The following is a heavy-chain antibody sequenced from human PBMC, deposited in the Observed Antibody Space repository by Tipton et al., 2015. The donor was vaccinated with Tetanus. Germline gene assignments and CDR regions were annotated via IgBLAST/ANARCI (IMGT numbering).Heavy chain of an antibody. CDR1: GYTFTSYY. CDR3: ARSRVGTRVYYAIAF. Sequence: QLVQSGAEVKKPGASVEVSCKASGYTFTSYYMHWVRQAPGQGLEWMGIINPSGGSTSYARKFQGRVTMTRDTSTSTVYMELSSLRSEDTAVYYCARSRVGTRVYYAIAFWGQGTLVAVSS. V-gene: IGHV1-46*01. D-gene: IGHD1-26*01. CDR2: INPSGGST. J-gene: IGHJ4*02.